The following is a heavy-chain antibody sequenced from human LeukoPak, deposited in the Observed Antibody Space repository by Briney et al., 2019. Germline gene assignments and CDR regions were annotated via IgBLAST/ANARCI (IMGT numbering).Heavy chain of an antibody. J-gene: IGHJ4*02. Sequence: GGSLRLSCAASGFTFSSYSMNWVRQAPGKGLEWVSSISSSSSYIYYADSVKGRFTISRDNSKNSLYLQMNSLRAEDTAVYYCARVSFGELLYGWGQGTLVTVSS. CDR2: ISSSSSYI. CDR1: GFTFSSYS. V-gene: IGHV3-21*01. CDR3: ARVSFGELLYG. D-gene: IGHD3-10*01.